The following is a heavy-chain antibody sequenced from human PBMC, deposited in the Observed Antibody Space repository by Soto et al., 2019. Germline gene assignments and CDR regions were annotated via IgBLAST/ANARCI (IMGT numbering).Heavy chain of an antibody. V-gene: IGHV4-31*03. D-gene: IGHD3-10*01. Sequence: QVQLQESGPGLVKPSQTLSLTCTVSGGSISSGGYYWSWIRQHPGKGLEWIGYIYYSGSTYYNPSLKSRVTISVDTSKNQFSLKLSSVTAADKAVYYCARGVYYYGSGRCPHFDPWGQGTLVTVSS. J-gene: IGHJ5*02. CDR2: IYYSGST. CDR1: GGSISSGGYY. CDR3: ARGVYYYGSGRCPHFDP.